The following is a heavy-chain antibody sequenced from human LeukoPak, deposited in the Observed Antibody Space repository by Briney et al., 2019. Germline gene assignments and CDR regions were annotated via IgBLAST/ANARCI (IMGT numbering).Heavy chain of an antibody. CDR3: ATEGSFDY. V-gene: IGHV3-30*03. J-gene: IGHJ4*02. CDR1: GFTFSSYG. Sequence: GGSLRLSCVASGFTFSSYGMHWVRQAPGKGLEWVAVISFDASNKYYADSVKGRFTISRDNSKNTLYLQMNSLRAEDAAVYYCATEGSFDYWGQGTLVTVSS. CDR2: ISFDASNK.